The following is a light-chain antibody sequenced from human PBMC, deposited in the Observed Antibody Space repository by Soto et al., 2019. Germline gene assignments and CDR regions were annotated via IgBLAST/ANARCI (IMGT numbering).Light chain of an antibody. CDR3: QHYESYPWT. J-gene: IGKJ1*01. CDR1: QSISSW. Sequence: DIQMTQSPSTLSGSVGDRVTITCRASQSISSWLAWYQQKPGKAPKLLIYDASSLESGVPSRFSGSGSGTEFTLTISSLQPDDFATYYCQHYESYPWTFGRGTKVDIK. CDR2: DAS. V-gene: IGKV1-5*01.